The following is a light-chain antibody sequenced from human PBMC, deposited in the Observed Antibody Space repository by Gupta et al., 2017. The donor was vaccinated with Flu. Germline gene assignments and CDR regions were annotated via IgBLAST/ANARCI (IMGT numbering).Light chain of an antibody. CDR3: MQALQSPDS. CDR2: LGS. Sequence: DIGMTQSPLSLLVTPGEPASIPCRSSQSLLHTYGYNYLDWYLQKPGQSPQLLIYLGSTRASGVPDRFSGSGSGTDFTLKISRVEAEDVGVYYCMQALQSPDSFGQGTKLEIK. V-gene: IGKV2-28*01. J-gene: IGKJ2*03. CDR1: QSLLHTYGYNY.